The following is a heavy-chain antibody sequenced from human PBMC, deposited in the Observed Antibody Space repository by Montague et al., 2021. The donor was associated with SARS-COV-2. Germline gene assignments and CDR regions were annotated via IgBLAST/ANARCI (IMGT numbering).Heavy chain of an antibody. Sequence: SETLSLTCAVYGGSVSDYYRSWIRQPPGKGLEWIGEIKHSGSTNYNPSLKSRVTTSVDTSKNQFSLKLTSVTAADTAVYYCARGPRIAMIVVVITDIWFDPWGQGALVTVSS. J-gene: IGHJ5*02. V-gene: IGHV4-34*01. CDR1: GGSVSDYY. CDR3: ARGPRIAMIVVVITDIWFDP. CDR2: IKHSGST. D-gene: IGHD3-22*01.